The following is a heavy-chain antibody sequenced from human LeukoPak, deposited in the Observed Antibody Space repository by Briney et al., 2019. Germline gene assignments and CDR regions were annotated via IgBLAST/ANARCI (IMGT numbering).Heavy chain of an antibody. CDR3: ARDRMDTGTYFDY. Sequence: ASVKVSCKASGYAFTSYGISRVRQAPGQGLEWMGWISAYNGNTNYAPKLQGRVTMTTDTSTSTAYMELRSLRSDDTAVYYCARDRMDTGTYFDYWGQGTLVTVSS. V-gene: IGHV1-18*01. D-gene: IGHD5-18*01. J-gene: IGHJ4*02. CDR1: GYAFTSYG. CDR2: ISAYNGNT.